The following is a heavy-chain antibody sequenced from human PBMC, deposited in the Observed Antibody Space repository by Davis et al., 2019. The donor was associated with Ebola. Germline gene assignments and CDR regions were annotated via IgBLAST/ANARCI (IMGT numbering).Heavy chain of an antibody. CDR3: ARAQSGSYDY. J-gene: IGHJ4*02. Sequence: PSETLSLTCTVSGGSVSSGSYYWSWIRQPPGKGLEWIGYIYYSGSTNYNPSLKSRVTISVDTSKNQFSLKLSSVTAADTAVYYCARAQSGSYDYRGQGTLVTVSS. V-gene: IGHV4-61*01. CDR2: IYYSGST. D-gene: IGHD1-26*01. CDR1: GGSVSSGSYY.